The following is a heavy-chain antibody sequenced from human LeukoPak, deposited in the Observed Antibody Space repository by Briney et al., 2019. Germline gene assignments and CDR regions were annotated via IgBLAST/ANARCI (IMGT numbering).Heavy chain of an antibody. D-gene: IGHD6-19*01. J-gene: IGHJ4*02. CDR1: GGSISSGGYS. CDR2: IYYSGST. CDR3: ARDPYSSGLHDY. V-gene: IGHV4-61*08. Sequence: PSETLSLTCAVSGGSISSGGYSWSWIRQPPGKGLEWIGYIYYSGSTNYNPSLKSRVTISVDTSKNQFSLKLSSVTAADTAVYYCARDPYSSGLHDYWGQGTLVTVSS.